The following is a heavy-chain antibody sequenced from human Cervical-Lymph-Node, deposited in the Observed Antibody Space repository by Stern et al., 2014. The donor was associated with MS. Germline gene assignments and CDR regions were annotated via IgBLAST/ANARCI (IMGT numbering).Heavy chain of an antibody. Sequence: EVQLLESGGGLVQTGGSLRLSCAASGVTFNNYAMTWVRQAPGKGLEWVSSIFGTGCGTYYADSVKGRFTISRDSSRSTLSLQLARVTAEDTAVYYCAKGTGNYWYFDFWGRGTLVTVSS. J-gene: IGHJ2*01. CDR2: IFGTGCGT. CDR3: AKGTGNYWYFDF. D-gene: IGHD1-14*01. CDR1: GVTFNNYA. V-gene: IGHV3-23*01.